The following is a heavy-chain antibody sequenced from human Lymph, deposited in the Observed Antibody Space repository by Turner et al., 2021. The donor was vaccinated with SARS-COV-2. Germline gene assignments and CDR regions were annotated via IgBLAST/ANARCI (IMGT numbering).Heavy chain of an antibody. J-gene: IGHJ4*02. CDR2: ISYDGSDK. V-gene: IGHV3-30*04. Sequence: QVQLVESGGGVVQPGRSLRLSCAASGFTFSSYAMHWVRQAPGKGLEWVAFISYDGSDKYYADSVKGRFTFSRDNSKNTLYLQMNSLRAEDTAVYYCARDRDSSGWVDYWGQGTLATVSS. D-gene: IGHD3-22*01. CDR1: GFTFSSYA. CDR3: ARDRDSSGWVDY.